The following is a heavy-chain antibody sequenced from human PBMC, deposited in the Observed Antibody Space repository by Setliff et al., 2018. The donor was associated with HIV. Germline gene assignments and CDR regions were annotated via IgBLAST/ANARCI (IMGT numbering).Heavy chain of an antibody. D-gene: IGHD3-16*01. CDR1: GFSFSSYS. V-gene: IGHV3-48*01. Sequence: GGSLRLSCGASGFSFSSYSMNWVRQAPGKGLEWVSYISPSSTIIYYPDSVKGRFTTSRDTSKNTLFLQMNSLRTEDTAVYYCARDRTGYDDGSESMDVWGKGTTVTVSS. CDR2: ISPSSTII. CDR3: ARDRTGYDDGSESMDV. J-gene: IGHJ6*03.